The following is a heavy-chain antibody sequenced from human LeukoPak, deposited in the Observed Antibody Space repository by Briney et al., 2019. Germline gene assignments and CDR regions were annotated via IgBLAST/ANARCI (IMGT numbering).Heavy chain of an antibody. CDR1: GFTFSSYG. J-gene: IGHJ4*02. CDR3: AKSSGYYLRYYFDY. CDR2: IRYDGNNK. Sequence: GGSLRLSCAASGFTFSSYGMHWVRQAPGKGLEWVAFIRYDGNNKYYADSVKGRFTISRDNSKNTLYLQMNSLRAEDTAVYYCAKSSGYYLRYYFDYWGQGTLVTVSS. V-gene: IGHV3-30*02. D-gene: IGHD3-22*01.